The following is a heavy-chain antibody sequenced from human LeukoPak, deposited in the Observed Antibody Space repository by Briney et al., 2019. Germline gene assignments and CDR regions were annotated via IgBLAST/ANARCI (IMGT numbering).Heavy chain of an antibody. J-gene: IGHJ5*02. V-gene: IGHV3-30-3*01. CDR3: ARTYQPQEGDWFDP. D-gene: IGHD2-2*01. CDR1: RFTFSSYA. Sequence: GGSLRLSCAASRFTFSSYAMHWVRQAPGKGLEWVAVISYDGSNKYYADSVKGRFTISRDNSKNTLYLQMNSLRAEDTAVYYCARTYQPQEGDWFDPWGQGILVTVSS. CDR2: ISYDGSNK.